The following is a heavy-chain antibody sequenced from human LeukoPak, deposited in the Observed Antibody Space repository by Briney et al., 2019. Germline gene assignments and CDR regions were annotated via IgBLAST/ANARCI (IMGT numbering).Heavy chain of an antibody. CDR3: ARDHHHRLWDSYYYYMDV. CDR1: GFTFSSYG. J-gene: IGHJ6*03. Sequence: GGSLKLSCAASGFTFSSYGMTWVRQAPGKGLEWVSGISGSGGSTYYADSVKGRFTISRDNAKNSLFLQMNSLRAEDTAVYYCARDHHHRLWDSYYYYMDVWGKGTTVTISS. CDR2: ISGSGGST. V-gene: IGHV3-23*01. D-gene: IGHD1-14*01.